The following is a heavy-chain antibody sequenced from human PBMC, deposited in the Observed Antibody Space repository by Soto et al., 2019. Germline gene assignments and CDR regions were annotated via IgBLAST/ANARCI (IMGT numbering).Heavy chain of an antibody. J-gene: IGHJ3*02. CDR3: ARGIVVVTAPYSGAFDI. V-gene: IGHV1-69*01. CDR2: IIPIFGTA. CDR1: GGTFSSYA. Sequence: QVQLVQSGAEVKKPGSSVKVSCKASGGTFSSYAISWVRQAPGQGLEWMGGIIPIFGTANYAQKFQGRVTITGDESTSTAYMELSSLRSEDTAVYYCARGIVVVTAPYSGAFDIWGQGTMVTVSS. D-gene: IGHD2-21*02.